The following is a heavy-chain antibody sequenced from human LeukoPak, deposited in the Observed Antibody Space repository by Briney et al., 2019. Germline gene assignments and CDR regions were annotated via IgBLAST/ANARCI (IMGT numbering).Heavy chain of an antibody. D-gene: IGHD1-26*01. CDR1: GGTFSSYA. V-gene: IGHV1-69*06. J-gene: IGHJ4*02. Sequence: SVKVSCKASGGTFSSYAISWVRQAPGQGLEWMGGTIPIFGTANYAQKFQGRVTMTEDTSTDTAYMELSSLRSEDTAVYYCATALVGATTSPFDYWGQGTLVTVSS. CDR3: ATALVGATTSPFDY. CDR2: TIPIFGTA.